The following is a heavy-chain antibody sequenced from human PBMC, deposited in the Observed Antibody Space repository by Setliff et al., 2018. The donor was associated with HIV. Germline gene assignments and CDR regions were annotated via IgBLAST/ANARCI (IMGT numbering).Heavy chain of an antibody. CDR1: GITVSSSY. D-gene: IGHD1-26*01. V-gene: IGHV3-53*01. CDR2: VYTNGNS. Sequence: PGGSLRLSCAASGITVSSSYMNWVRQAPGKGLEWVSTVYTNGNSYYANSVKGRFSISRDSSKNTLYLQMNSLRAEDTAVYYCARKKWETGRGWLGFDYWGQGTLVTVSS. J-gene: IGHJ4*02. CDR3: ARKKWETGRGWLGFDY.